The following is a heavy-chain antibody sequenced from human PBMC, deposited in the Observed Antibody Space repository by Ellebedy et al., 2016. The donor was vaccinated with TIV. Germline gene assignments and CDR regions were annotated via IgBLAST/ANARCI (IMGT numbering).Heavy chain of an antibody. CDR3: AVRGSWLK. CDR1: GYTFTSHA. Sequence: AASVKVSCKASGYTFTSHAMNWARQAPGQGLEWMGWINTNTGNPTYAQGFTGRFVFSLDTSVSTAYLQISSLEAEDTAVYYCAVRGSWLKWGQGTLVTVSA. J-gene: IGHJ4*02. D-gene: IGHD6-13*01. V-gene: IGHV7-4-1*02. CDR2: INTNTGNP.